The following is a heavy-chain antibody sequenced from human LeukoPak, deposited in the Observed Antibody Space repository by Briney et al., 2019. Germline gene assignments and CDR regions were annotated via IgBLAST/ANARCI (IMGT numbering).Heavy chain of an antibody. CDR3: AREMLYGDYFAGYMDV. J-gene: IGHJ6*03. D-gene: IGHD4-17*01. CDR2: IIPIFGTA. V-gene: IGHV1-69*13. Sequence: ASVKVSCKASGYTFTSYGISWVRQAPGQGLEWMGGIIPIFGTANYAQKFQGRVTITADESTSTAYMELSSLRSEDTAVYYCAREMLYGDYFAGYMDVWGKGTTVTISS. CDR1: GYTFTSYG.